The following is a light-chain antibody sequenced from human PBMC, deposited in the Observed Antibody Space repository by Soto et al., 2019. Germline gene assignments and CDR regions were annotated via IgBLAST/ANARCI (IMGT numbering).Light chain of an antibody. V-gene: IGKV1-39*01. Sequence: DIQMTQSPSSLSASVGDRVTITCRASQSISTYLNWYQQKPGRAPNLLIYLASSLQSGVPSRFSGSGSGTDFTLTISSLQPEDSETYYCQQSYTIPSFGPGTKVDIK. CDR3: QQSYTIPS. CDR1: QSISTY. CDR2: LAS. J-gene: IGKJ3*01.